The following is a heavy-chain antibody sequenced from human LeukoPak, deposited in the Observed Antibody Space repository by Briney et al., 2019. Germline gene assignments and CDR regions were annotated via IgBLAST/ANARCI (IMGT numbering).Heavy chain of an antibody. J-gene: IGHJ6*02. CDR2: INHSGST. Sequence: SETLSLTCAVHGGSFRGYYWSWIRQPPGKGLEWIGEINHSGSTNYNPSLKSRANLSVDSSKHQFSLKLSSVTAADTAVYYCARGLQVLRYFGWSDYGMDVWGQGTTVTVSS. D-gene: IGHD3-9*01. CDR3: ARGLQVLRYFGWSDYGMDV. V-gene: IGHV4-34*01. CDR1: GGSFRGYY.